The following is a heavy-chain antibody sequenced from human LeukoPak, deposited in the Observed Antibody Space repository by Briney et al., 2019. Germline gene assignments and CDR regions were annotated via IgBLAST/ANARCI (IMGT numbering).Heavy chain of an antibody. Sequence: SETLSLTCTVSGASISSSYWSWIRQPPGKGLEWIGYTYYTGSTNYNPSLESRVTISVDTSKNQFSLRLSSVTAADTAFYYCARGYYDSRGFSNTFNIWGQGTMVTVSS. V-gene: IGHV4-59*01. D-gene: IGHD3-22*01. CDR3: ARGYYDSRGFSNTFNI. CDR2: TYYTGST. J-gene: IGHJ3*02. CDR1: GASISSSY.